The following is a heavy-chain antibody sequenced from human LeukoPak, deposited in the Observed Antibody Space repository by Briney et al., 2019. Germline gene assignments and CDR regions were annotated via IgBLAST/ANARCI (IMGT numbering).Heavy chain of an antibody. V-gene: IGHV4-59*04. CDR2: IYYSGST. CDR1: GGSISSYY. J-gene: IGHJ4*02. Sequence: PSETLSLTCTVSGGSISSYYWSWIRQPPGKGLEWIGYIYYSGSTYYNPSLKSRVTISVDTSKNQFSLKLSSVTAADTAVYYCAGGIPRFDYWGQGTLVTVSS. D-gene: IGHD2-15*01. CDR3: AGGIPRFDY.